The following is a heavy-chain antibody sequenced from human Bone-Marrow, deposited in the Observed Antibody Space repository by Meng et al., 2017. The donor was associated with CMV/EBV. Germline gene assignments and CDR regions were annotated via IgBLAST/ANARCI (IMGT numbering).Heavy chain of an antibody. J-gene: IGHJ6*02. D-gene: IGHD3-3*01. CDR3: ARGPLRFLEWSKGQNYYYGRDV. CDR2: INSDGSHT. V-gene: IGHV3-74*01. CDR1: GFTFSSYW. Sequence: GESLKISCAASGFTFSSYWMYWVRQAPGKGLVWVSRINSDGSHTSFADSVKGRFTISRDNAKNTLYLQMNSLRAEDTAVYYCARGPLRFLEWSKGQNYYYGRDVWGLVTTVTV.